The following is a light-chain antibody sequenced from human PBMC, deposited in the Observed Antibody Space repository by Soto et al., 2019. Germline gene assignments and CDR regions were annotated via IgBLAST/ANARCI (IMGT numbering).Light chain of an antibody. CDR3: CSSAPSRTVV. CDR1: SSSVGSYRL. J-gene: IGLJ1*01. CDR2: EGS. Sequence: QAVLTQPASVSGSPGQSITISCTGSSSSVGSYRLVSWYQCHPGKVPKLIIYEGSKRPSGVSNRFSGSEPGNTASLTISGLQAEDEADYYCCSSAPSRTVVFGTGTKVTVL. V-gene: IGLV2-23*01.